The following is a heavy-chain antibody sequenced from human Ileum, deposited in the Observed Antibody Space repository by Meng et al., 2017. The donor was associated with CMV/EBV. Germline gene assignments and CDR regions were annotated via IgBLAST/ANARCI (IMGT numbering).Heavy chain of an antibody. CDR2: TYYRSKWFN. D-gene: IGHD6-13*01. V-gene: IGHV6-1*01. Sequence: HVHLHPPGPGLVNTSQTLLLTCAISGDSVSSTTVTWNWIRQSPSRGLEWLGRTYYRSKWFNDYALSVRGRITINPDISKNQLSLQLNSVTPEDTAVYYCVRLTGNSWLDYWGRGTLVTVSS. CDR3: VRLTGNSWLDY. J-gene: IGHJ4*02. CDR1: GDSVSSTTVT.